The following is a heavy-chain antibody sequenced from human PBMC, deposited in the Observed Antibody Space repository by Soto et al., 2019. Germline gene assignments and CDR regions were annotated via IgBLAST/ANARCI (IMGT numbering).Heavy chain of an antibody. CDR3: ARAGYYDILTGYYMGTYYFDY. J-gene: IGHJ4*02. D-gene: IGHD3-9*01. V-gene: IGHV4-4*02. Sequence: SETLSLTCAVSGGSISSSNWWSWVRQPPGKGLEWIGEIYHSGSTNYNPSLKSRVTISVDKSKNQFSLKLSSVTAADTAVYYCARAGYYDILTGYYMGTYYFDYWGQGTLVT. CDR1: GGSISSSNW. CDR2: IYHSGST.